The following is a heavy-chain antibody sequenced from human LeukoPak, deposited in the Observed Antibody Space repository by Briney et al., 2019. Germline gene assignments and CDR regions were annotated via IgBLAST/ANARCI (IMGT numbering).Heavy chain of an antibody. V-gene: IGHV3-23*01. CDR1: GYTFSSYT. J-gene: IGHJ4*02. Sequence: GGSLRLSCAASGYTFSSYTMSWVRQAPGKGLDWVSPISGSGGSTYNADSVKGPFTISRDTSKNTLYLQMNSRRAEDTAVYYCAGSVAGTFGFYFDYWGQGSLVTVSS. CDR2: ISGSGGST. CDR3: AGSVAGTFGFYFDY. D-gene: IGHD6-19*01.